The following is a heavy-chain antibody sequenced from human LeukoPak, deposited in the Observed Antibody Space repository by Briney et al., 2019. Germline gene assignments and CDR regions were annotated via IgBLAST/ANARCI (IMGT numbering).Heavy chain of an antibody. V-gene: IGHV3-30-3*01. CDR1: GFTFSSYA. D-gene: IGHD4-17*01. CDR3: ARAVTTPLGENPYGMDV. CDR2: ISYDGSNK. J-gene: IGHJ6*02. Sequence: GRSLRLSCAASGFTFSSYAMHWVRQAPGKGLEWVAVISYDGSNKYYADSVKGRFTISRDNSKNTLYLQMNSLRAEDTAVYYCARAVTTPLGENPYGMDVWGQGTTVTVSS.